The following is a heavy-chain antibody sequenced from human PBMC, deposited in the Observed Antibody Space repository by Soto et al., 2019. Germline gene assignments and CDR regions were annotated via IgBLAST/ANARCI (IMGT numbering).Heavy chain of an antibody. CDR3: AAAPRS. J-gene: IGHJ5*02. V-gene: IGHV4-59*01. D-gene: IGHD6-13*01. Sequence: QVQLQESGPGLVKPSETLSLTCAVSGGSITSYYWSWIRQAPGKGLEWIGYIYHSGSTDYNPSLKSRVTMSLDTSKNQVSLRLTSVTAADTAVYYCAAAPRSWGQGTLVTVSS. CDR1: GGSITSYY. CDR2: IYHSGST.